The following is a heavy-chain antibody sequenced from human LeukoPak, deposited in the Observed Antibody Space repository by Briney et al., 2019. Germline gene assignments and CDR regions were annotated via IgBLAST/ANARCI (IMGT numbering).Heavy chain of an antibody. CDR1: GFTFSTYW. J-gene: IGHJ4*02. CDR2: IYSDGSST. CDR3: ARGPINEYYFDY. Sequence: GGSLRLSCAASGFTFSTYWMPWVRQAPGKGLVWVSHIYSDGSSTNYADSVKGRFTISRDNAKNTLYLQMNSLRAEDTAVYYCARGPINEYYFDYWGQGTLVTVSS. V-gene: IGHV3-74*01. D-gene: IGHD3-10*01.